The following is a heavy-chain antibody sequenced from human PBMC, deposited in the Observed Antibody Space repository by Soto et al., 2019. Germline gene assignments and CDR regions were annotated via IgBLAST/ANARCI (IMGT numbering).Heavy chain of an antibody. V-gene: IGHV3-23*01. J-gene: IGHJ4*02. D-gene: IGHD3-3*01. CDR3: ANLEDYDFWSRLIPDY. CDR2: ISGSGGST. Sequence: PGGSLRLSCAASGFTFSSYAMSWVRQAAGKGLEWVSAISGSGGSTYYADSVKGRFTISRDNSKNTLYLQMNSLRAEDTAVYYCANLEDYDFWSRLIPDYWGQGTLVTVSS. CDR1: GFTFSSYA.